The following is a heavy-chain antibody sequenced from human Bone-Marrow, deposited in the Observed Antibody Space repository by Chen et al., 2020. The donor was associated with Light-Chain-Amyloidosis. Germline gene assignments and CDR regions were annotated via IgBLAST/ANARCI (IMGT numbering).Heavy chain of an antibody. CDR1: GCTFSSYE. V-gene: IGHV3-48*03. CDR3: ARVGSYDSSGYYFYYFDY. CDR2: MISSGSTI. J-gene: IGHJ4*02. Sequence: EGRLVEAGGGLVQPGGSLRVYCAASGCTFSSYEMNWVRQAPGRGLEWVSYMISSGSTIYYADSVKGRFTISTDNAKNSLYLQMNSLRAEDTVVYYCARVGSYDSSGYYFYYFDYWGQGTLVTVSS. D-gene: IGHD3-22*01.